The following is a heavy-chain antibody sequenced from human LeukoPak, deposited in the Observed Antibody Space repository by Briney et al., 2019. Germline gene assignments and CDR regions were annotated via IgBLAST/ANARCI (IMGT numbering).Heavy chain of an antibody. D-gene: IGHD2-2*01. Sequence: ASVKVSCKASGYTFTSYDINWVGQATGQGLEWMGWMNPNSGNTGYAQKFQGRVTITRNTSISTAYMELSSLRSEDTAVYYCARSACASCFFGYWGQGTLVTVSS. J-gene: IGHJ4*02. CDR3: ARSACASCFFGY. CDR1: GYTFTSYD. CDR2: MNPNSGNT. V-gene: IGHV1-8*03.